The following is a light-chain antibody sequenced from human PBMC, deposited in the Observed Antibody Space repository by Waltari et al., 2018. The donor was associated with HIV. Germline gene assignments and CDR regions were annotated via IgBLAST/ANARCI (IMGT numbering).Light chain of an antibody. CDR3: AAWDDSLNGLWV. Sequence: QSVLTQPPPASGPPGQRVTISCSGTLPNFGSNTLNWYQQLPGTAPKLLIYSNIHRPSGVPDRFSGSKSGTSASLAISGLQSDDEADYYCAAWDDSLNGLWVFGGGTKLTVL. J-gene: IGLJ3*02. V-gene: IGLV1-44*01. CDR1: LPNFGSNT. CDR2: SNI.